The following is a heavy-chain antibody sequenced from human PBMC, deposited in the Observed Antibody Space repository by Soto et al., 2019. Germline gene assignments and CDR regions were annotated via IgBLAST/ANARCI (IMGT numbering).Heavy chain of an antibody. CDR2: IIPIFGTT. V-gene: IGHV1-69*13. CDR3: ARSFKYGSGTFDAFDI. J-gene: IGHJ3*02. CDR1: GGTFSSYA. D-gene: IGHD3-10*01. Sequence: WASVKVSCKASGGTFSSYAISWVRQAPGQGLEWMGGIIPIFGTTNYAEKFWGRVSITADESTSTAYVELSSLRSEDTAVYYCARSFKYGSGTFDAFDIWGQGTMVTVSS.